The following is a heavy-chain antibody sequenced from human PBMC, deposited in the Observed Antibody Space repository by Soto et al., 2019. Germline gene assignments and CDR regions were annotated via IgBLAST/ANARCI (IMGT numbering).Heavy chain of an antibody. D-gene: IGHD2-15*01. Sequence: LSLTCAVSGGSVRSNNWWFWVRQPPGKGLEWIGEIHHRESTNLNPSLKSRVTISVDRSKNEFSLKVKSVTAADTAVYYCGCRVEDISYDYYGMDVWGQGTTVTVSS. CDR2: IHHREST. CDR3: GCRVEDISYDYYGMDV. V-gene: IGHV4-4*02. J-gene: IGHJ6*02. CDR1: GGSVRSNNW.